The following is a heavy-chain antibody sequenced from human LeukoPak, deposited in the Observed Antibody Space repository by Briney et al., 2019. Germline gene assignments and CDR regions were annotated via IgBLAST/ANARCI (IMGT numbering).Heavy chain of an antibody. CDR3: ARDAAAGGGY. V-gene: IGHV1-69*06. CDR1: GGTFSSYA. J-gene: IGHJ4*02. CDR2: IIPIFGTA. Sequence: ASVKVSCKASGGTFSSYAISWVRQAPGQGLEWMGGIIPIFGTANYAQKFQGRVTITADKSTSTAYMELSSLRSEDTAVYHCARDAAAGGGYWGQGTLVTVSS. D-gene: IGHD6-13*01.